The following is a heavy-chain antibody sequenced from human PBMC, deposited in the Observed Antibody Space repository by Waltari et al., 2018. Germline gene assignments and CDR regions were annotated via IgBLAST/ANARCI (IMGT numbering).Heavy chain of an antibody. CDR3: ARGGSSWYYFDY. J-gene: IGHJ4*02. CDR1: GGSISSGSYY. CDR2: IYTSGST. D-gene: IGHD6-13*01. V-gene: IGHV4-61*02. Sequence: QVQLQESGPGLVKPSQTLSLTCTVSGGSISSGSYYWSWIRQPAGKGLEWIGRIYTSGSTNYNPSRKSRVTISVDTSKNQFSLKLSSVTAADTAVYYCARGGSSWYYFDYWGQGTLVTVSS.